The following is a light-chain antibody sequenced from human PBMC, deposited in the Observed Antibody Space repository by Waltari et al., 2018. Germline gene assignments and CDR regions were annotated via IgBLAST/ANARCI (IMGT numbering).Light chain of an antibody. CDR1: QELTKGY. CDR3: QQYGSSVLYT. CDR2: GAS. V-gene: IGKV3-20*01. Sequence: VLTQSPGTLSLSPGEAATLSCRASQELTKGYLAWYQQKPGQAPRLLIYGASSRAAGIPDRFSGSGSGTDFTLTITRLEPEDFAVYYCQQYGSSVLYTFGQGTKLEIK. J-gene: IGKJ2*01.